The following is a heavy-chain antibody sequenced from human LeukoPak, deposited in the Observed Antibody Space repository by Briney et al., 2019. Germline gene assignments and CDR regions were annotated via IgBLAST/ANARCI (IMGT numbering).Heavy chain of an antibody. CDR3: AGVAGTGY. CDR1: GFTFGDYA. CDR2: ISYDGSNK. V-gene: IGHV3-30-3*01. J-gene: IGHJ4*02. D-gene: IGHD6-19*01. Sequence: PGGSLRLSCTTSGFTFGDYAMTWFRQAPGKGLEWVAVISYDGSNKYYADSVKGRFTISRDNSKNTLYLQMNSLRAEDTAVYYCAGVAGTGYWGQGTLVTVSS.